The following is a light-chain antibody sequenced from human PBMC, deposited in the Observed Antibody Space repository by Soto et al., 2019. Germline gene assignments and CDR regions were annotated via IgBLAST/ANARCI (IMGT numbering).Light chain of an antibody. CDR2: DAS. J-gene: IGKJ4*01. V-gene: IGKV3-11*01. CDR1: QSVNIY. CDR3: QQRSNWRVT. Sequence: EIVLTQSPATLSLSPGERATLSCRASQSVNIYLAWYQHKPCQAPRLLIYDASNRATGIPARFSGSGSGTDFTLTISSLEPEDISVYYCQQRSNWRVTFGGGTKVEIK.